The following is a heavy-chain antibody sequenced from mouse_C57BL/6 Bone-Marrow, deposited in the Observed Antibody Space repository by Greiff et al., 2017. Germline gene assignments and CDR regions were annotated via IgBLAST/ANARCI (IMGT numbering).Heavy chain of an antibody. CDR3: TRPPIYYDYVRFDY. V-gene: IGHV1-81*01. CDR2: IYPRSGNT. D-gene: IGHD2-4*01. J-gene: IGHJ2*01. Sequence: VKLQESGAELARPGASVKLSCKASGYTFTSYGISWVKQRTGQGLEWIGEIYPRSGNTYYNEKFKGKATLTADKSSSTAYMELRSLTSEDSAVYFCTRPPIYYDYVRFDYWGQGTTLTVSS. CDR1: GYTFTSYG.